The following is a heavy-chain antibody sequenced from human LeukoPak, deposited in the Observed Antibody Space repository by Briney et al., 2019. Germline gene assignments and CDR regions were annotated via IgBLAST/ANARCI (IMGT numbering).Heavy chain of an antibody. CDR3: ARVGAIAAAGEYYFDY. J-gene: IGHJ4*02. V-gene: IGHV3-21*01. Sequence: PGGSLRLSCAASGFTFSSYGMHWVRQAPGKGLEWVSSISSSSSYIYYADSVKGRFTISRDNAKNSLYLQMNSLRAEDTAVYYCARVGAIAAAGEYYFDYWGQGTLVTVSS. CDR2: ISSSSSYI. D-gene: IGHD6-13*01. CDR1: GFTFSSYG.